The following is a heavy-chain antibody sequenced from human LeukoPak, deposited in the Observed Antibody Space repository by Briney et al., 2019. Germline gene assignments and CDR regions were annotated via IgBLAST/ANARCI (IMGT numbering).Heavy chain of an antibody. Sequence: ASVKVSCKASGYTITDSYSITWVRQAPGQGLEWMGYISTYSGYTNYAQNLQGRVSMTTDTSTNTAYMELRSLRSDDTAVYYCARADNGAREGFDYWGQGTLVTVSS. CDR2: ISTYSGYT. V-gene: IGHV1-18*01. CDR1: GYTITDSYS. J-gene: IGHJ4*02. CDR3: ARADNGAREGFDY. D-gene: IGHD1-1*01.